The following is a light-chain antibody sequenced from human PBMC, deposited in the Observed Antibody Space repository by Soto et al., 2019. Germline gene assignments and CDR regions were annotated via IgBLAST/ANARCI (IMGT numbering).Light chain of an antibody. V-gene: IGLV2-8*01. CDR1: RNDVGGFNY. CDR2: EVT. CDR3: SSYVGSNNLL. J-gene: IGLJ2*01. Sequence: QSALTQPPSASGSPGQSVTISCTGTRNDVGGFNYVSWYQQHPGKAPKLIIYEVTKRPPGVPDRFSGSKSGNTASLTVSGLQGEDEADYYCSSYVGSNNLLFGGGTEVTVL.